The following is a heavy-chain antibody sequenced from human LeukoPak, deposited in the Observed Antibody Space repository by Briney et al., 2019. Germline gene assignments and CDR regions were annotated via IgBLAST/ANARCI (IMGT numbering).Heavy chain of an antibody. J-gene: IGHJ4*02. CDR1: GYTFTTYW. Sequence: MLGESLRISCKSSGYTFTTYWIAWVRQMPGKGLEWMGIIYPRDSDARYSPSFRGQVTFSVDRSISTAYLQWSSLRASDTAMYYCARHVTQPLLLSGFYHFDNWGQGTLVTVSS. D-gene: IGHD3-3*01. CDR3: ARHVTQPLLLSGFYHFDN. V-gene: IGHV5-51*01. CDR2: IYPRDSDA.